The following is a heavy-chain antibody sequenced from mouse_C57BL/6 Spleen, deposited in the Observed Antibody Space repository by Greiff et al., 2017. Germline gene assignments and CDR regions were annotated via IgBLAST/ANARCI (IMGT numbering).Heavy chain of an antibody. V-gene: IGHV2-9-1*01. CDR2: IWTGGGT. CDR1: GFSLTSYA. D-gene: IGHD1-1*01. Sequence: QVQLQQSGPGLVAPSQSLSITCTVSGFSLTSYAISWVRQPPGKGLEWLGVIWTGGGTNYNSALKSRLSISKDNSKSQVFLKMNSLQTDDTARYYCARHYGSSYRYFDVWGTGTTVTVAS. J-gene: IGHJ1*03. CDR3: ARHYGSSYRYFDV.